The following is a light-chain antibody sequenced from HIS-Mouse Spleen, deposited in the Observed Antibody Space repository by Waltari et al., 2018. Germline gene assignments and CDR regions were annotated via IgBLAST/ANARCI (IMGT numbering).Light chain of an antibody. Sequence: EIVMTQSPATLSVSPVERATLSCRASQSVSSNLAWYQQKPCQAPRLLIYGASTRATGIPARFSGSGSGTEFTLTISSMQSEDFAVYYCQQYNNWPYTFGQGTKLEIK. CDR1: QSVSSN. V-gene: IGKV3-15*01. CDR2: GAS. J-gene: IGKJ2*01. CDR3: QQYNNWPYT.